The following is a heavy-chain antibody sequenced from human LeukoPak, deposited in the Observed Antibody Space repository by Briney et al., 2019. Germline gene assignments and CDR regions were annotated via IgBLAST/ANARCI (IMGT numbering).Heavy chain of an antibody. V-gene: IGHV4-4*07. CDR2: IYTTGST. J-gene: IGHJ3*02. Sequence: SETLSLTCTVSGGSISSYYWSWIRQPAGKGLEWIGRIYTTGSTNYNPSLKSRVTMSVDTSKNQFSLKLSSVTAEDTAVYYCARDPQGANDAFDIWGQGTMVIVSS. CDR3: ARDPQGANDAFDI. CDR1: GGSISSYY.